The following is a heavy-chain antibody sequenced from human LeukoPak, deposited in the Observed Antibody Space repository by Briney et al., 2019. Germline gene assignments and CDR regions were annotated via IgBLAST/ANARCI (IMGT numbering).Heavy chain of an antibody. CDR3: ARWRGFTGSSDENWFDP. V-gene: IGHV1-18*01. Sequence: GASVKVSCKASSYTFTSYGITWVRQAPGQGLEWMGWINTYNGDTNYAQKLQGRVTMTTDTSTGTAYMELRSLRSDDTAVYYCARWRGFTGSSDENWFDPWGQGTLVTVSS. CDR1: SYTFTSYG. CDR2: INTYNGDT. D-gene: IGHD6-6*01. J-gene: IGHJ5*02.